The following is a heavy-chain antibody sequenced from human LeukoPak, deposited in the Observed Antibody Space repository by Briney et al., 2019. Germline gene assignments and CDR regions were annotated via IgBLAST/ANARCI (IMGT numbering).Heavy chain of an antibody. CDR2: INPSGGST. D-gene: IGHD3-22*01. Sequence: ASVKVSCKASGYTFTSYYMHWVRQAPGQGLEWMGIINPSGGSTSYAQKFQGRVTMTRDMSTSTVYMELSSLRSEDTAVYYCARSRHYYDSSGYYGYWGQGTLVTVSS. CDR1: GYTFTSYY. V-gene: IGHV1-46*01. J-gene: IGHJ4*02. CDR3: ARSRHYYDSSGYYGY.